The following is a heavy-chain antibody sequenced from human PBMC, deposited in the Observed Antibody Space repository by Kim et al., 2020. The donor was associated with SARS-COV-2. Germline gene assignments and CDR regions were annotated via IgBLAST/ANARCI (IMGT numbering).Heavy chain of an antibody. D-gene: IGHD2-15*01. Sequence: GGSLRLSCAASGFTFSDYYMSWLRQAPGKGLEWVSYISSSGSTIYYADSVKGRFTISRDTAKNSLYLQMNSLRAEDTAVYYCARDLLVVAATSTIYYYYYGMDVWGQGTTVTVSS. CDR2: ISSSGSTI. V-gene: IGHV3-11*04. CDR3: ARDLLVVAATSTIYYYYYGMDV. CDR1: GFTFSDYY. J-gene: IGHJ6*02.